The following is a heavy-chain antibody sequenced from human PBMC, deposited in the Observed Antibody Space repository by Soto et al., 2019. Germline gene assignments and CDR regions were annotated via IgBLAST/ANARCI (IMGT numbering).Heavy chain of an antibody. D-gene: IGHD2-2*01. CDR2: INHSGST. Sequence: PSXTPSLTCAVYGGSFNGYYWSWIRQPPVEGLHWIGEINHSGSTNYNPSLKSRVTISVDTSKNQFSLKLSSVTAADTAVYYCARGRDIVVVPAAQRSFYGMDVWGQGTTVTVSS. CDR1: GGSFNGYY. V-gene: IGHV4-34*01. CDR3: ARGRDIVVVPAAQRSFYGMDV. J-gene: IGHJ6*02.